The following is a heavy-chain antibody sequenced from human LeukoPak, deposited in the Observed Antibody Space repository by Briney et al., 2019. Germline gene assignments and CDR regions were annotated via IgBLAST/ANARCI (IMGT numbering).Heavy chain of an antibody. V-gene: IGHV3-23*01. D-gene: IGHD1-26*01. CDR1: GFTIIGYA. Sequence: GGSLRLSCAASGFTIIGYAMYWVRQAPGKGLEWVSVISGSGGSTYYAEAVKGRFTISRDNSKNTLYLQMNSLRAEDTALYYCAKDQTPMDSGTYGFDYWGQGTLVTVSS. CDR2: ISGSGGST. J-gene: IGHJ4*02. CDR3: AKDQTPMDSGTYGFDY.